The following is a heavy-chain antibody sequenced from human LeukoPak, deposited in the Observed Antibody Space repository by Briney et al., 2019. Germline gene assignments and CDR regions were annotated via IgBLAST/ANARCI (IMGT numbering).Heavy chain of an antibody. CDR3: ARDANRIAARGYYYYYMDV. CDR2: INWNGGST. V-gene: IGHV3-20*04. CDR1: GFTFDDYG. D-gene: IGHD6-6*01. J-gene: IGHJ6*03. Sequence: GGSLRLSCAASGFTFDDYGMSWVRQAPGKGLEWVSGINWNGGSTVYADSVKGRFTISRDNAKNSLYLQMNSLRAEDTALYYCARDANRIAARGYYYYYMDVWGKGTTVTVSS.